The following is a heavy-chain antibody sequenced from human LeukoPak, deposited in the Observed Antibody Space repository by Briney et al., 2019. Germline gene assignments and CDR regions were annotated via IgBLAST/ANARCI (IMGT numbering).Heavy chain of an antibody. V-gene: IGHV3-33*01. J-gene: IGHJ2*01. CDR1: GFTFSSYG. Sequence: GGSLRLSCAAPGFTFSSYGMHWVRQAPGKGLEWVAVIWYDGSNKYYADSVKGRFATSRDNSKNTLYLQMNSLRAEDTAVYYCARDDDYGDSYWYFDLWGRGTLVTVSS. CDR2: IWYDGSNK. D-gene: IGHD4-17*01. CDR3: ARDDDYGDSYWYFDL.